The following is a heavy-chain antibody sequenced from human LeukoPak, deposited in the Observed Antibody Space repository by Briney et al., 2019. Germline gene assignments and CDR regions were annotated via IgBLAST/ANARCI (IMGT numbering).Heavy chain of an antibody. CDR3: AKGPTIFGVVIIFEYYYGMDV. CDR2: ISGSGGAT. Sequence: GDLRLSCVASEFTFSSSAMSWVRQASGKGLEWVSAISGSGGATYYADSVRGRFTISRDNSKNTLYPQMTSLRAEDTAVYYCAKGPTIFGVVIIFEYYYGMDVWGQGTTVTVSS. J-gene: IGHJ6*02. V-gene: IGHV3-23*01. D-gene: IGHD3-3*01. CDR1: EFTFSSSA.